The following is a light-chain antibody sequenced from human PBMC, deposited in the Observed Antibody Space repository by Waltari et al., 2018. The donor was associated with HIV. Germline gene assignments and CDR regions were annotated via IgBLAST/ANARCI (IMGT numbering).Light chain of an antibody. CDR1: HPDLGFYNF. J-gene: IGLJ2*01. CDR2: RVN. V-gene: IGLV2-14*01. Sequence: QSALPQPASVAGSPGQSITISCPGGHPDLGFYNFVPWYRQHPAKAPHLVIYRVNSRPAGVSDRFSGSKSGNTASLTISSLQAEDEGDYYCSSYTSADSLLFGGGTKLTVL. CDR3: SSYTSADSLL.